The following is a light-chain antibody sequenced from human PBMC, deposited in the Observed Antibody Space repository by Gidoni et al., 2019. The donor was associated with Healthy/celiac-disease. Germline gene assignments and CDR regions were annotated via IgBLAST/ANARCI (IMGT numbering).Light chain of an antibody. V-gene: IGLV2-8*01. Sequence: TGHSSDVGGYNYVSWYQQHPGKAPKLMIYEVSKRPSGVPDRFSGSKSGNTASLTVSGLQAEDEADYYCSSYAGSNNLVFGGGTKLTVL. CDR2: EVS. CDR3: SSYAGSNNLV. CDR1: SSDVGGYNY. J-gene: IGLJ2*01.